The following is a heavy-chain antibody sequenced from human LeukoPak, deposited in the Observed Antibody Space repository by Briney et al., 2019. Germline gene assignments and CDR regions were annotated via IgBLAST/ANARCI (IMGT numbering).Heavy chain of an antibody. J-gene: IGHJ4*02. CDR1: GFTFSSYG. V-gene: IGHV3-30*18. Sequence: PGGSLRLSCAASGFTFSSYGMHWVRQAPGRGLEWVAVISYDGTNKYYADSVKGRFTISRDNSKNTLYLLMNSLRTEDTAIFYCAKSSHAEYTSGWYYFDYWGQGNLVTVSS. CDR3: AKSSHAEYTSGWYYFDY. D-gene: IGHD6-19*01. CDR2: ISYDGTNK.